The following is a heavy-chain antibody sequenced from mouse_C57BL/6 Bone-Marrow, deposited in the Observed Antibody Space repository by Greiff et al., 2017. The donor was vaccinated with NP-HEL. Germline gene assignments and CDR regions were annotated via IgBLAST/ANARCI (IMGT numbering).Heavy chain of an antibody. CDR2: IYPRSGNT. CDR1: GYTFTSYG. Sequence: VQGVESGAELARPGASVKLSCKASGYTFTSYGISWVKQRTGQGLEWIGEIYPRSGNTYYNEKFKGKATLTADKSSSTAYMELRSLTSEDSAVYFCARSGYGYFDYWGQGTTLTVSS. J-gene: IGHJ2*01. CDR3: ARSGYGYFDY. D-gene: IGHD3-1*01. V-gene: IGHV1-81*01.